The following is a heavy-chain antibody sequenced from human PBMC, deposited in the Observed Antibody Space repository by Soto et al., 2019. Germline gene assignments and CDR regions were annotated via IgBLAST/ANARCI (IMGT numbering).Heavy chain of an antibody. CDR2: MNPNSGNT. CDR3: ARCITIFGVVITDYYYGMDV. V-gene: IGHV1-8*01. Sequence: ASVKVSCKSSGYTFTSYDINWVRQATGQVLEWMGWMNPNSGNTGYAQKFQGRVTMTRNTSISTAYMELSSLRSEDTAVYYCARCITIFGVVITDYYYGMDVWGQGTTVTVSS. D-gene: IGHD3-3*01. J-gene: IGHJ6*02. CDR1: GYTFTSYD.